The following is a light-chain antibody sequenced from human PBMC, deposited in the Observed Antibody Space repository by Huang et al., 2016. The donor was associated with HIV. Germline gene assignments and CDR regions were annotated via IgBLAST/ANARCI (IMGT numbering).Light chain of an antibody. V-gene: IGKV3-15*01. CDR3: QQYNNWPPEVT. CDR1: QSISTY. CDR2: GAS. Sequence: EIVLTQSPATLSVSPGERATLSCRASQSISTYLAWYQHKPAQAPRLLIYGASTRASGIPARFSGSVSGTEFTLTISSLQSEEFAVYYCQQYNNWPPEVTFGPGTKVDIK. J-gene: IGKJ3*01.